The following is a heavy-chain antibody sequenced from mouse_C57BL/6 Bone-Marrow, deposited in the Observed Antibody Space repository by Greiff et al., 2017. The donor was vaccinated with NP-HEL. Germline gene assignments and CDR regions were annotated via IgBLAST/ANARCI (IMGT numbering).Heavy chain of an antibody. Sequence: DVKLVESGGDLVKPGGSLKLSCAASGFTFSSYGMSWVRQTPDKRLEWVATISSGGSSTYYPDSVKGRFTISRDNAKNTLYLQMSSLKSEDTAMYYCARRGVYYGKAFDYWGQGTTLTVSS. CDR2: ISSGGSST. J-gene: IGHJ2*01. V-gene: IGHV5-6*02. CDR1: GFTFSSYG. D-gene: IGHD2-1*01. CDR3: ARRGVYYGKAFDY.